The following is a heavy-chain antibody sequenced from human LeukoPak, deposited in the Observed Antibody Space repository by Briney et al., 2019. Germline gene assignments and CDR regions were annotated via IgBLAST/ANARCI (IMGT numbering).Heavy chain of an antibody. J-gene: IGHJ5*02. D-gene: IGHD4-17*01. CDR3: ARDDRHVDYGWYNWFDP. V-gene: IGHV4-31*03. Sequence: PSETLSLTCTVSGVSISSGGYYWSWIRQHPGKGLEWIGYIYYSGSTYYNPSLKSRVTISVDTSKNQFSLKLSSVTAADTAVYYCARDDRHVDYGWYNWFDPWGQGTLVTVSS. CDR1: GVSISSGGYY. CDR2: IYYSGST.